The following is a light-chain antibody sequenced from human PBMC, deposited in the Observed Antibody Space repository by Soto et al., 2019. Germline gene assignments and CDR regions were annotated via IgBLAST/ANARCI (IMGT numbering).Light chain of an antibody. V-gene: IGKV4-1*01. CDR1: QSILYSSNNKNY. CDR2: WAS. Sequence: DIVMTQSPHSLTVSLGERATINCKSSQSILYSSNNKNYLAWYQQKPGQPPKLLIYWASTRESGVPDRFSGSGSGTDFTLTISSLQAEDLAVYFCQQYYSTPWTFGQGTKVEIK. CDR3: QQYYSTPWT. J-gene: IGKJ1*01.